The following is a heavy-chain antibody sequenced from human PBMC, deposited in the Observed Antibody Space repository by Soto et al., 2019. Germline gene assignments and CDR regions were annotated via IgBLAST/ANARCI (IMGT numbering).Heavy chain of an antibody. CDR2: TYYRSKWYN. CDR3: AIISGLLSFGELLPVRDYFYKIDG. D-gene: IGHD3-10*01. Sequence: SQTLSLTCAISGDSVSSNSAAWNWIRQSPSRDIEWLGRTYYRSKWYNDYAVSVKSRITINPDTSKNQFSLQLNTVTPEDTVVYCGAIISGLLSFGELLPVRDYFYKIDGWGKGSTVNGSS. J-gene: IGHJ6*03. CDR1: GDSVSSNSAA. V-gene: IGHV6-1*01.